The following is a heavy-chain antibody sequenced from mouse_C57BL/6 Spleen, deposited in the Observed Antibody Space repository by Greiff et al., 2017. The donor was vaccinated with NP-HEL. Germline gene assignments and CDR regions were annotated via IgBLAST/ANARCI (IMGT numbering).Heavy chain of an antibody. V-gene: IGHV1-53*01. CDR2: INPSNGGT. CDR1: GYTFTSYW. J-gene: IGHJ3*01. CDR3: ARSTAQATLFAY. D-gene: IGHD3-2*02. Sequence: QVQLQQPGTELVKPGASVKLSCKASGYTFTSYWMHWVKQRPGQGLEWIGNINPSNGGTNYNEKYKSKATLTVDKSSSTAYMQLSSLTSEDAAVYYCARSTAQATLFAYWGQGTLVTVSA.